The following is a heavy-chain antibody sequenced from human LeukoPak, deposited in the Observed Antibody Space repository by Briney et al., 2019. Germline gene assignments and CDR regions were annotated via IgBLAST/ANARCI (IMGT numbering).Heavy chain of an antibody. CDR2: INTNTGNP. CDR3: VTRDGVSSGFFNLDY. D-gene: IGHD3-22*01. V-gene: IGHV7-4-1*02. CDR1: GYTFTHYA. Sequence: ASVKASCKASGYTFTHYAMNWVRQAPGQGLEWMGWINTNTGNPTYAQGFTGRFVFSLDTSVSTAYLQISSLKAEDTAVYYCVTRDGVSSGFFNLDYWGQGTLVTVSS. J-gene: IGHJ4*02.